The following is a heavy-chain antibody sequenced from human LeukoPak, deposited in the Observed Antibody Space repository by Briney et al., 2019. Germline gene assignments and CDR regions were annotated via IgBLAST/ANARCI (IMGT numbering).Heavy chain of an antibody. J-gene: IGHJ6*02. CDR1: GFTFGSYE. V-gene: IGHV3-7*01. Sequence: GGSLRLSCAASGFTFGSYEMNWIRQAPVRGLEWVASIKSDLSEIYYVDSVKGRFTISRDNAKNSLYLQMDSLRAEDTAVYYCARSWLIVGATPPTDVWGQGTTVTVSS. CDR3: ARSWLIVGATPPTDV. CDR2: IKSDLSEI. D-gene: IGHD1-26*01.